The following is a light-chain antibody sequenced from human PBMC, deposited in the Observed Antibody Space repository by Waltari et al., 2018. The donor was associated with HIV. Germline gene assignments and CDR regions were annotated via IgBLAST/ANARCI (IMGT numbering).Light chain of an antibody. Sequence: QSVLTQPPSVSGAPGQRVTISCTGSSSNIGAGYDVHWYQHLPGTAPKLLIYGNSNRPSGVPDRFSGSKSGTSASLAITGLQAEDEADYYCQSYDSSLSAFFGTGTKVTVL. CDR3: QSYDSSLSAF. J-gene: IGLJ1*01. CDR2: GNS. CDR1: SSNIGAGYD. V-gene: IGLV1-40*01.